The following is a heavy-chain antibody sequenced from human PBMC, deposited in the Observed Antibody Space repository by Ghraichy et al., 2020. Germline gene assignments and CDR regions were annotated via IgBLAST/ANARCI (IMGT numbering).Heavy chain of an antibody. CDR3: RLVGGRDDYYYYGMDV. CDR1: GFTFSTYS. J-gene: IGHJ6*02. Sequence: GESLNISCAASGFTFSTYSMNWVRQAPGKGLEWVSSISSSTSFKYYADSVKGRFTISRDNAKNSLYLQMNSLRAEDTALYYCRLVGGRDDYYYYGMDVWGQGTTVTVSS. D-gene: IGHD1-26*01. V-gene: IGHV3-21*01. CDR2: ISSSTSFK.